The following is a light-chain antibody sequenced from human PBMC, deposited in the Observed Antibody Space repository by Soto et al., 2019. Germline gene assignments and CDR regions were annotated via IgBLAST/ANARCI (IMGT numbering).Light chain of an antibody. V-gene: IGKV3-11*01. CDR2: DTS. CDR1: QSVNNY. J-gene: IGKJ5*01. CDR3: QQYGNLIT. Sequence: EVVLTQSPATLSLSPGDGATLSCRASQSVNNYLAWYQQNPGRAPRLLIYDTSNRATDIPARFSGSGSGTDFTLTISSVEPEDSALYYCQQYGNLITFGQGTRLELK.